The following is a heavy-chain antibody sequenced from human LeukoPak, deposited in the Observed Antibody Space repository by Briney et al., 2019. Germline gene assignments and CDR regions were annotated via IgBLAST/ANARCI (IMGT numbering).Heavy chain of an antibody. CDR2: IYWDYDQ. CDR3: GHSTTSGRWAFQC. V-gene: IGHV2-5*02. J-gene: IGHJ1*01. D-gene: IGHD1-1*01. Sequence: GPTLVKPTQTLTLTCTFTGVASSTRGGGVGWIRQPPGTALEWPTRIYWDYDQRYSPPLKSRLTITKDTSKNQVVLTMTNMDPVDTATYYGGHSTTSGRWAFQCWGQGRLVTVCS. CDR1: GVASSTRGGG.